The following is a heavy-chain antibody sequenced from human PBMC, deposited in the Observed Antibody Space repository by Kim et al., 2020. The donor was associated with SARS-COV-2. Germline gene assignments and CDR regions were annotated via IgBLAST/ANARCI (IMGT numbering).Heavy chain of an antibody. CDR3: ARGFIAVAGNLHDY. Sequence: ASVKVSCKASGYTFTSYAMHWVRQAPGQRLEWMGWINAGNGNTKYSQKFQGRVTITRDTSASTAYMELSSLRSEDTAVYYCARGFIAVAGNLHDYWGQGTLVTVSS. V-gene: IGHV1-3*01. CDR1: GYTFTSYA. D-gene: IGHD6-19*01. J-gene: IGHJ4*02. CDR2: INAGNGNT.